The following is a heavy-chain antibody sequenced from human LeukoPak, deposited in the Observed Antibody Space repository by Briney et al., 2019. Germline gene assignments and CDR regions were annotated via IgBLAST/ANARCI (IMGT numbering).Heavy chain of an antibody. CDR3: ARDFYGAFDY. D-gene: IGHD4/OR15-4a*01. CDR1: GYTFTSYD. V-gene: IGHV1-46*01. Sequence: ASVKVSCKASGYTFTSYDINWVRQAPGQGLEWMGIINPSGGSTSYAQKFQGRVTMTRDTSTSTVYMELSSLRSEDTAVYYCARDFYGAFDYWGQGTLVTVSS. J-gene: IGHJ4*02. CDR2: INPSGGST.